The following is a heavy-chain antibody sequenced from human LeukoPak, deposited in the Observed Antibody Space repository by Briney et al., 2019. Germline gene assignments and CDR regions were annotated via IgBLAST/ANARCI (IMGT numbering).Heavy chain of an antibody. D-gene: IGHD3-3*01. CDR1: GFTFSSYA. V-gene: IGHV3-23*01. Sequence: SGGSLRLSCAASGFTFSSYAMSWVRQAPGKGLEWVSAISGSGGSTYYADSVKGRFTISRDNSKNTLYLQMNSLRAEDTAVYYCAKDRMMSITIFGVVNQWGQGTLVTVSS. J-gene: IGHJ4*02. CDR2: ISGSGGST. CDR3: AKDRMMSITIFGVVNQ.